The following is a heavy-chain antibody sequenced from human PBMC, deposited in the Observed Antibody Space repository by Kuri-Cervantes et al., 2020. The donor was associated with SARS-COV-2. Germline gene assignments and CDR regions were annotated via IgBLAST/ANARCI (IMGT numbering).Heavy chain of an antibody. D-gene: IGHD3-22*01. CDR3: ARHPNYYDSSGYYYYPYYYGMDV. J-gene: IGHJ6*02. V-gene: IGHV1-69*06. Sequence: SVKVSCKASGGTFSSYAISWVRQAPGQGLEWMGGIIPIFGTANYAQKFQGRVMITADKSTSTAYMELSSLRSEDTAVYYCARHPNYYDSSGYYYYPYYYGMDVWGQGTTVTVSS. CDR2: IIPIFGTA. CDR1: GGTFSSYA.